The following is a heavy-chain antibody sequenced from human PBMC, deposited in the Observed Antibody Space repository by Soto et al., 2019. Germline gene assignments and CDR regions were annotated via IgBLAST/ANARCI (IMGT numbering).Heavy chain of an antibody. D-gene: IGHD3-22*01. CDR1: GYKFTSSW. CDR3: ARKDKSGYFNWFDP. V-gene: IGHV5-51*01. CDR2: IFPSDSDT. Sequence: EAQLVQSRAEVKKAGESLKISCRTSGYKFTSSWIAWLRQMPGKGLEWMGIIFPSDSDTRYSPSFQGQVTISADRSTSTVFLQWASLKASDTAVYFCARKDKSGYFNWFDPWGQGTLVTVSS. J-gene: IGHJ5*02.